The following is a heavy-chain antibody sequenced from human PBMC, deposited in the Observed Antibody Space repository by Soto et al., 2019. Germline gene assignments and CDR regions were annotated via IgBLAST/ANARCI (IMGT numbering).Heavy chain of an antibody. CDR3: ARALRITFFGVVKSGSDFDY. Sequence: ASVKVSCKASGYTFTSYGISWVRQAPGQGLEWMGWISAYNGNTNYAQKLQGRVTMTTDTSTSTAYMELRSLRSDDTAVYYCARALRITFFGVVKSGSDFDYWGQGSLVPVSS. CDR1: GYTFTSYG. D-gene: IGHD3-3*01. CDR2: ISAYNGNT. J-gene: IGHJ4*02. V-gene: IGHV1-18*01.